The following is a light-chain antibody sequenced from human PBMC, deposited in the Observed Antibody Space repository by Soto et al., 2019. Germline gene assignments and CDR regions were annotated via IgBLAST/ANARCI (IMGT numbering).Light chain of an antibody. V-gene: IGKV3D-15*01. CDR1: QSISSN. CDR3: QQYNYWPPLT. Sequence: EIVMTQSPATLSVSPGERATLSCRASQSISSNLAWYQQRPGQAPRLLIYGASTRATGIPGRFSGGGSGTEFTLTISGLQSEDFAVYYCQQYNYWPPLTFGGGTKVEIK. J-gene: IGKJ4*01. CDR2: GAS.